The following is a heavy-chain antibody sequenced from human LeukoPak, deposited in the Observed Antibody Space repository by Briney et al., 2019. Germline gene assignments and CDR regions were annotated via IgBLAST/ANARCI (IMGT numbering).Heavy chain of an antibody. Sequence: GGSLRLSCAASGFTVSSYEMNWVRQAPGKGLEWVSHISNSAIYYADSVKGRFTISRDNAKNSLYLQMNSLRADDTAVYYCASPRGRAFDLWGQGTMVTVSS. CDR2: ISNSAI. D-gene: IGHD3-16*01. CDR1: GFTVSSYE. V-gene: IGHV3-48*03. J-gene: IGHJ3*01. CDR3: ASPRGRAFDL.